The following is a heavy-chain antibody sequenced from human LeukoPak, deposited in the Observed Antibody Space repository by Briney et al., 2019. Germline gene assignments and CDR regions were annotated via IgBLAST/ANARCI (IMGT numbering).Heavy chain of an antibody. CDR2: VNPKPGDT. V-gene: IGHV1-2*06. CDR1: GYTFTGHF. Sequence: ASVKVSCKASGYTFTGHFIHWVRQAPGQGLEWMGRVNPKPGDTTYAQKFLDRVTMTRDTSISTAYLDLSALRSDDAAVYYCARYKYHFDCWGQGSLVAVSS. J-gene: IGHJ4*02. D-gene: IGHD2-2*01. CDR3: ARYKYHFDC.